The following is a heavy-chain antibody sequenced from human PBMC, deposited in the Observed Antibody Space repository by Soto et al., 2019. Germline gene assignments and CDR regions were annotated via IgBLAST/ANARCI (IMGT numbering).Heavy chain of an antibody. CDR3: ARDLPPSHLGCGGDCYSVGVFDY. J-gene: IGHJ4*02. V-gene: IGHV3-30-3*01. D-gene: IGHD2-21*02. CDR2: ISYDGSNK. CDR1: GFTFSSYA. Sequence: GGSLRLSCAASGFTFSSYAMHWVRQAPGKGLEWVAVISYDGSNKYYADSVKGRFTISRDNSKNTLYLQMNSLRAEDTAVYCCARDLPPSHLGCGGDCYSVGVFDYWGQGTLVTVSS.